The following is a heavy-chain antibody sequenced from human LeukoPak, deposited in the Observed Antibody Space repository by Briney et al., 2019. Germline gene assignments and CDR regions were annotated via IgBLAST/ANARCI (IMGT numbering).Heavy chain of an antibody. Sequence: PGGSLRLSCAVSVYTFSGYEINWVREAPGKGLEWVSYISRSGSTIYYADSLKGRFTISRDNAKNSLYLQMNTLRYEDTGVYYCVSEYRSRADLWREGT. V-gene: IGHV3-48*03. J-gene: IGHJ5*02. D-gene: IGHD2-21*02. CDR3: VSEYRSRADL. CDR1: VYTFSGYE. CDR2: ISRSGSTI.